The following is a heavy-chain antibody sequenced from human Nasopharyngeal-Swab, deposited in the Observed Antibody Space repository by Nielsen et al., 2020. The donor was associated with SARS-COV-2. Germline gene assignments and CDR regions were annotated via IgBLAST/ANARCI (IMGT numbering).Heavy chain of an antibody. V-gene: IGHV3-33*01. Sequence: GGSLRLSCAASGFTFSSYGMHWVRQAPGKGLEWVAVIWYDGSNKYYADSVKGRFTISRDNSKNTLYLQMNSLRAEDTAMYYCARVDADYDFWSGSKSGLFDYWGQGTLVTVSS. CDR2: IWYDGSNK. CDR3: ARVDADYDFWSGSKSGLFDY. D-gene: IGHD3-3*01. J-gene: IGHJ4*02. CDR1: GFTFSSYG.